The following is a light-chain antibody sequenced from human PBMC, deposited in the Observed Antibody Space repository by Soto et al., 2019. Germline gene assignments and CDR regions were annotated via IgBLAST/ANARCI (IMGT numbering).Light chain of an antibody. CDR2: GAS. Sequence: EIVMTQSPATLSVSPGERATLSCRASQSVSGNLAWYQQKPGQAPRLIIYGASTRATGIPARFSGSGSGTEFTFTISSLQSEDFAVYYCQQYNNWPPTFGQGTKVEIK. J-gene: IGKJ1*01. CDR1: QSVSGN. CDR3: QQYNNWPPT. V-gene: IGKV3D-15*01.